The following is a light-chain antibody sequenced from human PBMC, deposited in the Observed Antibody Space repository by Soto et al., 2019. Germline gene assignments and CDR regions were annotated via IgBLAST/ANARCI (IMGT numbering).Light chain of an antibody. CDR2: GAS. V-gene: IGKV3-15*01. CDR1: QSVSRN. J-gene: IGKJ5*01. CDR3: QQYNNWPPR. Sequence: EIVMTQSPATLSVSPGERATLSCRASQSVSRNLAWYQQKPGQAPRLHIYGASTRATGISARFSGRRSGTEFTRSVSSLQSEDFAVYYCQQYNNWPPRFGQGTRLDTK.